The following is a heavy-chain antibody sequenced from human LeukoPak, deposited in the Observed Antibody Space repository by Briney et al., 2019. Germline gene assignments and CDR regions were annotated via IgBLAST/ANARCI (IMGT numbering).Heavy chain of an antibody. CDR1: GFTFSSYS. CDR3: AKSETYRFDY. D-gene: IGHD3-3*01. CDR2: ISSSSTTI. V-gene: IGHV3-48*02. J-gene: IGHJ4*02. Sequence: GGSLRLSCEASGFTFSSYSMNWVRQAPGKGLEWVSFISSSSTTIYYADSVKGRFTISRDNAKNSLYLQVNSLRDEDTAVYYCAKSETYRFDYWGQGTLATVSS.